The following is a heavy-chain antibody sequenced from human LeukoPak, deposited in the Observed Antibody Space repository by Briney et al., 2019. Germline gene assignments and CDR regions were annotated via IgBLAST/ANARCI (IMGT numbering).Heavy chain of an antibody. CDR1: GGSITSYY. Sequence: SETLSLTCSVSGGSITSYYWSWIRQPPGKGLEWIGYIYHSGSTYYNPSLKSRVTISVDRSKNQFSLKLSSVTAADTAVYYCARGVLPAAIPYYYYGMDVWGQGTTVTVSS. CDR2: IYHSGST. V-gene: IGHV4-59*12. J-gene: IGHJ6*02. D-gene: IGHD2-2*01. CDR3: ARGVLPAAIPYYYYGMDV.